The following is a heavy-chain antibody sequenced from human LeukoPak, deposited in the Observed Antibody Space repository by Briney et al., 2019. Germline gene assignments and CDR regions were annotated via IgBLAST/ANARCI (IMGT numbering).Heavy chain of an antibody. J-gene: IGHJ4*02. CDR2: IYYSGST. D-gene: IGHD1-7*01. CDR1: GSSISSYY. V-gene: IGHV4-59*08. CDR3: ARHSRGTYYFDY. Sequence: SETLSLTCTVSGSSISSYYWSWIRQPPAKGLEWIGYIYYSGSTNYNPSLKSRVTIYVDTSKNQFSLKLSSVTAADTAVYYCARHSRGTYYFDYWGQGTLVTVSS.